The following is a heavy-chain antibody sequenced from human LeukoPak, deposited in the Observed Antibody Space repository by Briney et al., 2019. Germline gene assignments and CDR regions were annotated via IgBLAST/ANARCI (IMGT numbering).Heavy chain of an antibody. CDR3: ASGGRPYYDSSGFVDY. V-gene: IGHV1-18*01. J-gene: IGHJ4*02. CDR1: GYTFTSYG. D-gene: IGHD3-22*01. Sequence: ASVKVSCKASGYTFTSYGISWVRQAPGQGLEWMGWISAYNGNTNYAQKPQGRVTMTTDTSTSTAYMELRSLRSDDTAVYYCASGGRPYYDSSGFVDYWGQGTLVTVSS. CDR2: ISAYNGNT.